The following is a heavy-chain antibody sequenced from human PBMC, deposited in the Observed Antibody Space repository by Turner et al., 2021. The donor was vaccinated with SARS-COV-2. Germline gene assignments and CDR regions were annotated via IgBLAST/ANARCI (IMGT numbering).Heavy chain of an antibody. CDR1: GFTFSSFG. Sequence: QVQLVESGGGVAQPGRYLRLSCSASGFTFSSFGMHWVRQAPGKGLEWVAVTSYDGSNKDYADSVKGRFTISRDNSKNTLYLQMNSLRAEDTAVYYCAKQQGLYSNPMYYFDYWGQGTLVTVSS. CDR2: TSYDGSNK. CDR3: AKQQGLYSNPMYYFDY. J-gene: IGHJ4*02. V-gene: IGHV3-30*18. D-gene: IGHD4-4*01.